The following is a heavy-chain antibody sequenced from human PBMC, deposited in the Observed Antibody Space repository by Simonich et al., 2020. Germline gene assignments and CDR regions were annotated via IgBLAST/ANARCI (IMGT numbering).Heavy chain of an antibody. CDR2: INHSGST. D-gene: IGHD1-1*01. CDR1: GGSFSGYY. J-gene: IGHJ3*02. V-gene: IGHV4-34*01. Sequence: QVQLQQWGAGLLKPSETLSLTCAVYGGSFSGYYWSWIRQPPGKGLEWIGEINHSGSTNYNPPLKSQVTISVDTSKNQFSLKLSSVTAADTAVYYCARGKGWKNAFDIWGQGTMVTVSS. CDR3: ARGKGWKNAFDI.